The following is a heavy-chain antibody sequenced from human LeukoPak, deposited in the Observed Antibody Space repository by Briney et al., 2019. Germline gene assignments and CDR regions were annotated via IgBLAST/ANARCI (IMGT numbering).Heavy chain of an antibody. CDR3: AKDSSSYDWGYMDV. J-gene: IGHJ6*03. V-gene: IGHV3-23*01. D-gene: IGHD3-22*01. Sequence: GGSLRLSCAASGFTFSTYAMSWLRHAPGKSLEWFSLIGGSDGRTRYADSVKGRFTISRDNSKNTLYLEMNSLRAEDTAVYYCAKDSSSYDWGYMDVWGKGTTVTISS. CDR2: IGGSDGRT. CDR1: GFTFSTYA.